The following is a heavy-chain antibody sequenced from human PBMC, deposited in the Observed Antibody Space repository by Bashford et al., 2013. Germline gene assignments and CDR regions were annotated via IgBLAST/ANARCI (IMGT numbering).Heavy chain of an antibody. CDR2: IYSGGST. Sequence: GGSLRLSCAASGFTVSSNYMSWVRQAPGKGLEWVSVIYSGGSTYYADSVKGRFTISRDNSKNTLYLQMNSLRAEDTAVYYCARVGCSSTSCYALRLGWYFDLWGRGTLVTVSS. D-gene: IGHD2-2*01. J-gene: IGHJ2*01. CDR1: GFTVSSNY. CDR3: ARVGCSSTSCYALRLGWYFDL. V-gene: IGHV3-53*01.